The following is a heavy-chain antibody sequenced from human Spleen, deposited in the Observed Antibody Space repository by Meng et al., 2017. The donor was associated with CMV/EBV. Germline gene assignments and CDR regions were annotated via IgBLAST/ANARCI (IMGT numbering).Heavy chain of an antibody. V-gene: IGHV4-31*03. CDR3: ARDLAAMGFDP. CDR2: IYYSGST. Sequence: CTVSGGSISSGGYCWSWIRQHPGKGLEWIGYIYYSGSTYYNPSLKSRVTISVDTSKNQFSLKLSSVTAADTAVYYCARDLAAMGFDPWGQGTLVTVSS. J-gene: IGHJ5*02. D-gene: IGHD2-2*01. CDR1: GGSISSGGYC.